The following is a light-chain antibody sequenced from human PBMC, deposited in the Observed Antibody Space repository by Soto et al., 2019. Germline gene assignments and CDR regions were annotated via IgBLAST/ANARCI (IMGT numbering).Light chain of an antibody. CDR2: GNT. Sequence: QSVLTQPPSVSGAPVQRVTISCTGSSSNIGAGYDVHWYQQLPGRAPKLLIYGNTNRPSGVPDRFSGSKSGTSASLAITGLQAEDEADYYCLSFDSSLSVVFGGGTKLTVL. V-gene: IGLV1-40*01. CDR1: SSNIGAGYD. J-gene: IGLJ2*01. CDR3: LSFDSSLSVV.